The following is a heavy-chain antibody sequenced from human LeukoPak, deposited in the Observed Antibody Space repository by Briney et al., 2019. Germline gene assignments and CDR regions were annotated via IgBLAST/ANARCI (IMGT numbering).Heavy chain of an antibody. CDR1: GGSISSGSYY. V-gene: IGHV4-61*10. J-gene: IGHJ4*02. CDR3: ATTTIRLGY. Sequence: SETLSLTCTVSGGSISSGSYYWSWIRQPAGKGLEWIGYIYDSGSTNYNPSLKSRVTISVDTSKNQFSLKLSSVTAADTAVYYCATTTIRLGYWGQGTLVTVSS. CDR2: IYDSGST. D-gene: IGHD1-26*01.